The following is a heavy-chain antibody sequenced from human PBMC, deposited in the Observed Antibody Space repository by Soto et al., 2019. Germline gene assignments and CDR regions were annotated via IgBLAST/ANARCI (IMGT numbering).Heavy chain of an antibody. CDR2: IIPIFGTA. CDR3: AREYGSGSLNYYYYGMDV. V-gene: IGHV1-69*13. D-gene: IGHD3-10*01. J-gene: IGHJ6*02. CDR1: GGTFSSYA. Sequence: SVEVSCKXSGGTFSSYAISWVRQAPGQGLEWMGGIIPIFGTANYAQKFQGRVTITADESTSTAYMELSSLRSEDTAVYYCAREYGSGSLNYYYYGMDVWGQGTTVTVSS.